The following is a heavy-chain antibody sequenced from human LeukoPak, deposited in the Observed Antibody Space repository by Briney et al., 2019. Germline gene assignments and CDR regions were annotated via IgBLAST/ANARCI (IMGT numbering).Heavy chain of an antibody. V-gene: IGHV3-53*01. D-gene: IGHD1-26*01. CDR2: IYSGGST. CDR1: GFTVSSNY. CDR3: ARDLRGSYYFDY. Sequence: GRTLRLSCVASGFTVSSNYMNRVRQAPGNGLEWVSVIYSGGSTYYADSVKGRFTISRDNSKNTLYLQMNSLRAEDTAVYYCARDLRGSYYFDYWGQGTLVTVSS. J-gene: IGHJ4*02.